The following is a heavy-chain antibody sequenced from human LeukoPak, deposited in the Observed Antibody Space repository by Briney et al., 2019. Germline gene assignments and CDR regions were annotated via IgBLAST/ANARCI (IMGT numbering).Heavy chain of an antibody. Sequence: PGGSLRLSCAASGFAFSSYVMNWVRQAPGKGLVWVSRISSDGSYTTYADSVKGRFTISRDNAKNTLYLQMNSLRVEDTAVYYCAREYTGYDAFWGQGALVTVSS. V-gene: IGHV3-74*01. CDR3: AREYTGYDAF. CDR1: GFAFSSYV. D-gene: IGHD5-12*01. J-gene: IGHJ4*02. CDR2: ISSDGSYT.